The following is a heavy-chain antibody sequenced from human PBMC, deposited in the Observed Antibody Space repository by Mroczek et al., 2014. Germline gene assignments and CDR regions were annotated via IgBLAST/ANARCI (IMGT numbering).Heavy chain of an antibody. CDR3: ARVWGKWAYYYGSGSQYYFDY. J-gene: IGHJ4*02. D-gene: IGHD3-10*01. Sequence: QVQLQQWGAGLLKPSETLSLTCAVYGGSFSGYYWSWIRQPPGKGLEWIGEINHSGSTNYNPSLKSRVTISVDTSKNQFSLKLSSVTAADTAVYYCARVWGKWAYYYGSGSQYYFDYWGQGTLVTVSS. CDR1: GGSFSGYY. CDR2: INHSGST. V-gene: IGHV4-34*01.